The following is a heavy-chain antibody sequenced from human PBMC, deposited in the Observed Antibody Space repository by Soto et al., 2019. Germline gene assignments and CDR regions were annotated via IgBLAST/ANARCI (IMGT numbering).Heavy chain of an antibody. CDR3: ARLLPHDAFYI. V-gene: IGHV4-39*01. D-gene: IGHD2-2*01. Sequence: SETLSLTCSVSGGSISRSSYYWGWIRQPPGKGLEWIGSIYYSGSTYYNPSLKSRVTISVDTSKNQFSLKLSSVTAADTAVYYCARLLPHDAFYIWGQGTMVTVSS. CDR2: IYYSGST. CDR1: GGSISRSSYY. J-gene: IGHJ3*02.